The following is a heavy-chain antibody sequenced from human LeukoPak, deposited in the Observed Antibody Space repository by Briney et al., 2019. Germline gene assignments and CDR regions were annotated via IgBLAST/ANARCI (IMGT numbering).Heavy chain of an antibody. J-gene: IGHJ4*02. CDR3: ASSPYYYDGSGPFEY. CDR1: GYRFTSYW. CDR2: IYPDDSDT. V-gene: IGHV5-51*01. D-gene: IGHD3-22*01. Sequence: GESLKISCKGSGYRFTSYWIGWVRQMPGKGLERMGVIYPDDSDTRYSPSFQGQVTISADKSISTAFLQWSSLKASDTAMYYCASSPYYYDGSGPFEYWGQGTRVTVSS.